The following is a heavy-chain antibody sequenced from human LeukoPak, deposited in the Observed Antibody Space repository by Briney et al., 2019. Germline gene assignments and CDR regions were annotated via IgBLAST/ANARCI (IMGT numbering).Heavy chain of an antibody. CDR2: IRQDGSQK. V-gene: IGHV3-7*01. Sequence: PGGSLRLSCAASGVTFSSSWMSWVRQAPGKGPEWVANIRQDGSQKYYVDSVKGRFTISRDNAKNSMYLQMNSLRAEDTAVYYCAREARISIFGVVFDPWGQGTLVIVSS. CDR3: AREARISIFGVVFDP. J-gene: IGHJ5*02. CDR1: GVTFSSSW. D-gene: IGHD3-3*01.